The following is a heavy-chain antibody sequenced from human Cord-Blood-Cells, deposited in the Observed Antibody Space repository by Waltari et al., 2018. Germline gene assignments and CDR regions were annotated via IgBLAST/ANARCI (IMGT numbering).Heavy chain of an antibody. D-gene: IGHD1-26*01. CDR1: GFTFSSYA. CDR3: AREGGGATFDY. Sequence: QVQLVESGGGVVQPGRSLRLSCAASGFTFSSYAMHWVRQAPGKGLGWVEVISYDGSNKYSADAVKGRFTISRDNSKYTLYLQMNSLRAEDTAVYYCAREGGGATFDYWGQGTLVTVSS. J-gene: IGHJ4*02. CDR2: ISYDGSNK. V-gene: IGHV3-30-3*01.